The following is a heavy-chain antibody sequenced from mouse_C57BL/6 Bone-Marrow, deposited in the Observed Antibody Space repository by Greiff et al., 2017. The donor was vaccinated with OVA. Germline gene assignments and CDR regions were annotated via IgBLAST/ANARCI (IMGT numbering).Heavy chain of an antibody. D-gene: IGHD1-1*01. CDR1: GFSLTSYG. Sequence: VQLQQSGPGLVQPSQSLSITCTVSGFSLTSYGVHWVRQSPGKGLEWLGVIWSGGSTDYNAAFISRLSISKDNSKSQVFFKMNSLQADDTAIYYCARKYYYGSRGYFDVWGTGTTVTVSS. V-gene: IGHV2-2*01. CDR2: IWSGGST. J-gene: IGHJ1*03. CDR3: ARKYYYGSRGYFDV.